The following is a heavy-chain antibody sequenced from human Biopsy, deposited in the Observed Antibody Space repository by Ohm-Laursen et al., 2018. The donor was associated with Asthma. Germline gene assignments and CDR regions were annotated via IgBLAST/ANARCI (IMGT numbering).Heavy chain of an antibody. CDR2: HDHEEGGT. CDR1: GYSLTDLS. J-gene: IGHJ4*02. Sequence: SVKVSCKISGYSLTDLSMHWVRQAPGQGLEWMGGHDHEEGGTVNARRFQGRVTMTEDASTDTAYMELSSLSSDDTAVYYCASDFPKDYVRYNFQFWGQGTLVTISS. D-gene: IGHD4-17*01. V-gene: IGHV1-24*01. CDR3: ASDFPKDYVRYNFQF.